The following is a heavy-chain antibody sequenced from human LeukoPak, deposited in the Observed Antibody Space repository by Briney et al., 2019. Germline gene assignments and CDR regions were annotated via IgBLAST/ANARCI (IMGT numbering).Heavy chain of an antibody. J-gene: IGHJ4*02. CDR1: GFTFSISV. CDR2: ITGGGAGT. Sequence: PGGSLRLSCAASGFTFSISVMSWVRQAPGKGLEWVSAITGGGAGTDYADSVKGRFTISRDNSKNTLYLHMNSLRAEDTALYYCAKAYSTVTTYYWGQGTLVTVSS. V-gene: IGHV3-23*01. D-gene: IGHD4-17*01. CDR3: AKAYSTVTTYY.